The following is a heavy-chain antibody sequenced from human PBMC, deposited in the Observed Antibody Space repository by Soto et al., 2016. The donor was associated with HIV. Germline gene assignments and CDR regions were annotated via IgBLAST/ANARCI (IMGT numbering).Heavy chain of an antibody. D-gene: IGHD4-17*01. Sequence: QVQLVQSGAEVKKPGSSVKVSCKASGGTFSTSAISWVRQVPGQGLEWMGGIIPTLGLAKYAQKLQGRVTITADRSTSTVYMELSSLRSEDTAVYYCARGPYYGDYPDYYYYYMDVWGKGTTVTVSS. CDR1: GGTFSTSA. J-gene: IGHJ6*03. V-gene: IGHV1-69*10. CDR3: ARGPYYGDYPDYYYYYMDV. CDR2: IIPTLGLA.